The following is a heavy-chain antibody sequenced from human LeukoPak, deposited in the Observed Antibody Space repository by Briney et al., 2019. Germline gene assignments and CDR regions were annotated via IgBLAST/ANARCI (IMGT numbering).Heavy chain of an antibody. CDR1: GFTFSDYY. D-gene: IGHD2-2*01. J-gene: IGHJ4*02. V-gene: IGHV3-11*01. CDR2: ISSSGSTI. CDR3: AKAVVIVPTATPFDY. Sequence: GGSLRLSCAASGFTFSDYYMSWIRQAPGKGLEWVSYISSSGSTIYYADSVKGRFTISRDNAKNSLFLQMNSLRAEDTAVYYCAKAVVIVPTATPFDYWGQGTLVTVSS.